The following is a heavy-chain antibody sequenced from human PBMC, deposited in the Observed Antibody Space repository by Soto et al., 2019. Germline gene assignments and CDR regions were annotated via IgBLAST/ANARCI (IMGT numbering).Heavy chain of an antibody. V-gene: IGHV3-30*18. Sequence: GGSLRLSCAASGFTFSSYGMHWVRQAPGKGLEWVAVISYDGSNKYYADSVKGRFTISRDNSKNTLYLQMNSLRAEDTAVYYCAKDEEGSYGSGSCLDYWGQGTLVTVSS. J-gene: IGHJ4*02. CDR1: GFTFSSYG. CDR3: AKDEEGSYGSGSCLDY. CDR2: ISYDGSNK. D-gene: IGHD3-10*01.